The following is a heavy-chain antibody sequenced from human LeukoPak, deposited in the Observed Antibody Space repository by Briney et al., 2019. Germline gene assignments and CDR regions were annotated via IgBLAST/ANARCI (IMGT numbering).Heavy chain of an antibody. CDR3: AREVGHGSGTLPNHYYYYYYGMDV. CDR2: IYTSGST. V-gene: IGHV4-4*07. J-gene: IGHJ6*02. D-gene: IGHD3-10*01. CDR1: GGSISSYY. Sequence: SETLSLTCTVSGGSISSYYWSWIRQPAGKGLEWIGRIYTSGSTNYNPSLKSRVTMSVDTSKNQFSLKLSSVTAADTAVYYCAREVGHGSGTLPNHYYYYYYGMDVWGQGTTVTVSS.